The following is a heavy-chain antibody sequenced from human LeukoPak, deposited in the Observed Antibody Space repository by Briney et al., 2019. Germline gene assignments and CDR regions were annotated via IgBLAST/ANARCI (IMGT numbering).Heavy chain of an antibody. CDR1: GFTFSSYS. CDR2: ISSSSSYI. V-gene: IGHV3-21*01. Sequence: GGSLRLSCAASGFTFSSYSMNWVRQAPGKGLKWVSSISSSSSYIYYADSVKGRFTISRDNAKNSLYLQMNSLRAEDTAVYYCARDVPDSSGYYSDYFDYWGQGTLVTVSS. D-gene: IGHD3-22*01. CDR3: ARDVPDSSGYYSDYFDY. J-gene: IGHJ4*02.